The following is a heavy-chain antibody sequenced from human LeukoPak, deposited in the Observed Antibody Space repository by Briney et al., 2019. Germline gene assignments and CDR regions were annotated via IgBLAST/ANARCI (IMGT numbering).Heavy chain of an antibody. V-gene: IGHV4-34*01. CDR2: INHSGST. Sequence: SETLSLTCAVYGGSFSGYYWSWIRQPPGKGLEWIGEINHSGSTNYNPSLKSRVTISVDTSKNQFSLKLSSVTAADTAVYYCARGDIVVVPAAIPPYYYFYGMDVWGQGTTVTVSS. J-gene: IGHJ6*02. CDR1: GGSFSGYY. D-gene: IGHD2-2*02. CDR3: ARGDIVVVPAAIPPYYYFYGMDV.